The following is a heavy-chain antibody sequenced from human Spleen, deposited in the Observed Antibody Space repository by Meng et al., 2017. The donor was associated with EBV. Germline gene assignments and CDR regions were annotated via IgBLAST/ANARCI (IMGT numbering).Heavy chain of an antibody. J-gene: IGHJ5*02. CDR2: INHSGST. D-gene: IGHD6-13*01. Sequence: VRLRRGGAGLLKPSATLSLTCAVFGGSFSGYYWGWIRQPQGKGLEWIGEINHSGSTKYNPSLKSRVTISVDTSKNQFSLKLSSVTAADTAVYFCARAPLESSSSGWFDPWGQGTLVTVSS. V-gene: IGHV4-34*01. CDR3: ARAPLESSSSGWFDP. CDR1: GGSFSGYY.